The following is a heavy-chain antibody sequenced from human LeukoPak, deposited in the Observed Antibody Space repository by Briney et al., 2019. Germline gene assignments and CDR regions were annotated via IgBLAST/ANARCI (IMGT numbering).Heavy chain of an antibody. CDR2: ISGGGDRT. Sequence: GGSLRLSCAASGFIFSYYAMAWVRQAPGKGLEWVSTISGGGDRTYYADSVKGRFTVSRDNSKNTLYLQMSSLRAEDTAVYYCAKDERNWNYNLASQTYDWGQGTLVTVSS. CDR3: AKDERNWNYNLASQTYD. V-gene: IGHV3-23*01. D-gene: IGHD1-7*01. J-gene: IGHJ4*02. CDR1: GFIFSYYA.